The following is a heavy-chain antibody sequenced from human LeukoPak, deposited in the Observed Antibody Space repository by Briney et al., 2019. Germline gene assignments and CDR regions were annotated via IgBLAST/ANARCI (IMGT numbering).Heavy chain of an antibody. Sequence: GESLKISCKGSGYSFTSYWIGWVRQMPGKGLEWMGIIYPGDSDTRYSPSFQGQATISADKSISTAYLQWSSLKASDTAMYYCARHLGYCSSTSCYPYFDYWGQGTLVTVSS. CDR2: IYPGDSDT. V-gene: IGHV5-51*01. D-gene: IGHD2-2*01. J-gene: IGHJ4*02. CDR1: GYSFTSYW. CDR3: ARHLGYCSSTSCYPYFDY.